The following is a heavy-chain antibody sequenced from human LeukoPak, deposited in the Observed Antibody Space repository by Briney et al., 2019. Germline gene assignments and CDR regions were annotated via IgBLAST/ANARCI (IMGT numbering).Heavy chain of an antibody. V-gene: IGHV4-31*03. D-gene: IGHD2-15*01. Sequence: SQTLSLTYTVSGGSISSGGYYWSWIRQHPGKGLEWIGYIYYSGSTYYNPSLKSRVTISVDTSKNQFSLKLSSVTAADTAVYYCARDEVYCSGGSCYSGYFDYWGQGTLVTVSS. CDR1: GGSISSGGYY. CDR2: IYYSGST. CDR3: ARDEVYCSGGSCYSGYFDY. J-gene: IGHJ4*02.